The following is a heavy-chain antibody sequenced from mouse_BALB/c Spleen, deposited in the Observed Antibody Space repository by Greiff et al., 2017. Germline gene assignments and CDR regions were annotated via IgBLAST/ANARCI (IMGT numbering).Heavy chain of an antibody. J-gene: IGHJ2*01. CDR3: ARRSIRGYFDY. CDR2: ISYSGST. CDR1: GYSITSDYA. V-gene: IGHV3-2*02. Sequence: EVQLQESGPGLVKPSQSLSLTCTVTGYSITSDYAWNWIRQFPGNKLEWMGYISYSGSTSYNPSLKSRISITRDTSKNQFFLQLNSVTTEDTATYYCARRSIRGYFDYWGQGTTLTVSS. D-gene: IGHD2-10*02.